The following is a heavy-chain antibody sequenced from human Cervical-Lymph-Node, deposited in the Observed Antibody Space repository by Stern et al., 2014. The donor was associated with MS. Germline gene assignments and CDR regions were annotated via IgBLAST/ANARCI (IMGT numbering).Heavy chain of an antibody. Sequence: QDQLVQSGAQVKKPGASVKVSCKGSGNTFTRHYIHWARQAPGQGLEWMGIVSTSGGSAGYAQTFQGRVTMASDTSTSTVSVELSSLRSEDTAVYDCATLYDSSGNYGMEVWGQGTTVIVSS. CDR1: GNTFTRHY. V-gene: IGHV1-46*01. J-gene: IGHJ6*02. CDR2: VSTSGGSA. D-gene: IGHD5/OR15-5a*01. CDR3: ATLYDSSGNYGMEV.